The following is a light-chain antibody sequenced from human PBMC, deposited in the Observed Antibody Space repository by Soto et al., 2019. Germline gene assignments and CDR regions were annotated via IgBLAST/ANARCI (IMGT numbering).Light chain of an antibody. CDR3: QQYNSWPLT. Sequence: EIVMTQSPATLSVSPWERATLSCRASQSVSSNLAWYQQKPGQAPRLLIYGASTRATGIPARFSGSGSGTEFTLTISSLQSDHFAVYYCQQYNSWPLTFGGGTKVDIK. V-gene: IGKV3-15*01. J-gene: IGKJ4*01. CDR1: QSVSSN. CDR2: GAS.